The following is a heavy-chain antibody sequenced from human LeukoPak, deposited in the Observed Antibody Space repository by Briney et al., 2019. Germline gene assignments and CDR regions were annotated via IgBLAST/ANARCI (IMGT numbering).Heavy chain of an antibody. Sequence: PSETLSLTCTVSGGSISSSSYYWGWIRQPPGKGLEWIGSIYYSGSSYYNPSLKSRVTISVDTSKNQFSLKLSSVTAADTAVYYCARDSGYYDSSGYLGENYWGQGTLVTVSS. J-gene: IGHJ4*02. CDR2: IYYSGSS. V-gene: IGHV4-39*07. D-gene: IGHD3-22*01. CDR3: ARDSGYYDSSGYLGENY. CDR1: GGSISSSSYY.